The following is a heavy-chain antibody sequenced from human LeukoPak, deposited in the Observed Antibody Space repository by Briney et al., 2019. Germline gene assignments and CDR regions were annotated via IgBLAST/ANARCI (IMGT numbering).Heavy chain of an antibody. CDR3: ARHLYFDY. CDR1: GGSIRSSSYY. CDR2: IYSSGFT. Sequence: KPSETLSLTCSVSGGSIRSSSYYWAWLRQPPGEGLEWIGSIYSSGFTSYKPSLKSRLTISVDTSKNQFSLKLSSVTAADTAVYYCARHLYFDYWGQGTLVTVSS. J-gene: IGHJ4*02. V-gene: IGHV4-39*01.